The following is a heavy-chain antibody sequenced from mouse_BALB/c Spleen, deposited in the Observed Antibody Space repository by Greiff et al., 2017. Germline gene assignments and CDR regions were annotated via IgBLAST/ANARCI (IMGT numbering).Heavy chain of an antibody. D-gene: IGHD3-1*01. CDR2: ISYSGST. CDR1: GDSITSGY. Sequence: EVKLVESGPSLVKPSQTLSLTCSVTGDSITSGYWNWIRKFPGNKLEYMGYISYSGSTYYNPSLKSRISITRDTSKNQYYLQLNSVTTEDTATYYCARLRGSSGYVGYAMDYWGQGTSVTVSS. CDR3: ARLRGSSGYVGYAMDY. V-gene: IGHV3-8*02. J-gene: IGHJ4*01.